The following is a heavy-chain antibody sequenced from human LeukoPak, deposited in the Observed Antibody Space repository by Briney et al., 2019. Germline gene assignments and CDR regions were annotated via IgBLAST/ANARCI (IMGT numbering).Heavy chain of an antibody. Sequence: SETLSLTCTVSGGSISSYYWSWIRQPAGKGLEWIGRIYTSGSTNYNPSLKSRVTMSVDTSKNQFSLKLSSVTAADTAVYYCASTPNWNYASGAFDIWGQGTMVTVSS. V-gene: IGHV4-4*07. CDR2: IYTSGST. J-gene: IGHJ3*02. CDR1: GGSISSYY. CDR3: ASTPNWNYASGAFDI. D-gene: IGHD1-7*01.